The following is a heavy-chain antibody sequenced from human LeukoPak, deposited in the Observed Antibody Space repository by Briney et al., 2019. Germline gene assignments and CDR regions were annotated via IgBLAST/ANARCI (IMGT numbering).Heavy chain of an antibody. CDR2: ITPIFGTA. J-gene: IGHJ6*02. V-gene: IGHV1-69*01. Sequence: ASVKVSCKASGRTFSSYAISWVRQAPGQGLEWMGGITPIFGTANYAQKFQGRVTIAADESTSTAYMELSSLRSEDTAVYYCARGGSDYGDYEYYYYGMDVWGQGTTVTVSS. D-gene: IGHD4-17*01. CDR1: GRTFSSYA. CDR3: ARGGSDYGDYEYYYYGMDV.